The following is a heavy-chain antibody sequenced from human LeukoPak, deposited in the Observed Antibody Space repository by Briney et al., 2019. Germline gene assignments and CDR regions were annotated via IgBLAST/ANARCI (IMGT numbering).Heavy chain of an antibody. D-gene: IGHD4-17*01. Sequence: GGSLRLSCAASGFTFSSYGMHWVRQAPGKGLEWVAVISYDGSNKYYADSVKGRFTISRDNSKNTLYLQMNSPRAEDTAVYYCAKDRYGDYGSSFDYWGQGTLVTVSS. J-gene: IGHJ4*02. V-gene: IGHV3-30*18. CDR2: ISYDGSNK. CDR3: AKDRYGDYGSSFDY. CDR1: GFTFSSYG.